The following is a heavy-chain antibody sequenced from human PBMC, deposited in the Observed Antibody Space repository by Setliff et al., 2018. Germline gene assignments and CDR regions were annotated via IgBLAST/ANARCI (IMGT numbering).Heavy chain of an antibody. CDR3: VRDRWKVIVNRGDDAFDL. V-gene: IGHV3-7*01. CDR2: IKEDGSEK. J-gene: IGHJ3*01. D-gene: IGHD3-22*01. CDR1: RFTFSNYW. Sequence: GGSLRLSCAASRFTFSNYWMSWVRQAPGKGLEWEANIKEDGSEKYYVDSVKGRFTISRDNAKNSLDLQMNSLRGEDTAVYYCVRDRWKVIVNRGDDAFDLWGQGAMVTVSS.